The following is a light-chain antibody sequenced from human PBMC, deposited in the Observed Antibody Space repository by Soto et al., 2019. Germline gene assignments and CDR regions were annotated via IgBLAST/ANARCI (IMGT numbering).Light chain of an antibody. Sequence: QYALTQPPSASGSPGQSVTISCTGTLSDVGGQNSVSWYRQDPGKAPQLIVYDVTQRPSGVPDRFSGSRSGSTASLTVSGLQAEDEANYYCSSYTGTTVIFGGGTKLTVL. CDR1: LSDVGGQNS. CDR2: DVT. J-gene: IGLJ2*01. V-gene: IGLV2-8*01. CDR3: SSYTGTTVI.